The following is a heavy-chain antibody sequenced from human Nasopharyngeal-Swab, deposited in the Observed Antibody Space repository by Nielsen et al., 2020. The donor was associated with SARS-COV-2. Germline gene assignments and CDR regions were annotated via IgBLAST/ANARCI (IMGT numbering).Heavy chain of an antibody. V-gene: IGHV1-69*06. J-gene: IGHJ4*02. CDR2: IIPIFGTA. CDR3: ARGVDIVPPVVGYYFDY. D-gene: IGHD5-12*01. Sequence: VREAAGRGLEWMGGIIPIFGTANYAQKFQGRVTITADKSTSTAYMELSSLRSEDPAVYYCARGVDIVPPVVGYYFDYWGQGTLVTVSS.